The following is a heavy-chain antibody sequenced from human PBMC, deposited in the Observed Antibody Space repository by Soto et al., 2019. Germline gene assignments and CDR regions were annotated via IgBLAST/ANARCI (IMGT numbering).Heavy chain of an antibody. V-gene: IGHV4-30-2*01. CDR1: GGSISSGGYS. D-gene: IGHD6-13*01. J-gene: IGHJ5*02. CDR3: ARDRRGGAAGGWFDP. Sequence: LSLTCAVSGGSISSGGYSWSWIRQPPGKGLEWIGYIYHSGSTYYNPSLKSRVTISVDRSKNQFSLKLSSVTAADTAVYYCARDRRGGAAGGWFDPWGQGTLVTVSS. CDR2: IYHSGST.